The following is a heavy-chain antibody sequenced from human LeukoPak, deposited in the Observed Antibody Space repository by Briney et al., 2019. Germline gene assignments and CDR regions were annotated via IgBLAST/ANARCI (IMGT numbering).Heavy chain of an antibody. V-gene: IGHV4-34*01. J-gene: IGHJ6*03. CDR3: ARETSQKGAHYMDV. CDR1: GGSFSGYY. D-gene: IGHD3-16*01. Sequence: SETLSLTCAMFGGSFSGYYWGWIRQPPGKGLEWIGEINHSGSTKYNPSLKSRVTISVDTPKNQMSLKLSSVTAADTAVYYCARETSQKGAHYMDVWGKGTTVAISS. CDR2: INHSGST.